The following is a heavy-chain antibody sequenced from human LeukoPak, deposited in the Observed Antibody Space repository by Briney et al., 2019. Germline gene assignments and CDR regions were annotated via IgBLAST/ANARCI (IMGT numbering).Heavy chain of an antibody. CDR3: ARTDTAMVTVGY. J-gene: IGHJ4*02. Sequence: GASVKVSCKASGYTFTGYYMHWVRQAPGQGLEWMGWINPNTGGTNYAQKFQGRVTMTRDTSITTAYMGLSSLRSDDTAVYYCARTDTAMVTVGYWGQGTLVTVSS. CDR2: INPNTGGT. V-gene: IGHV1-2*02. CDR1: GYTFTGYY. D-gene: IGHD5-18*01.